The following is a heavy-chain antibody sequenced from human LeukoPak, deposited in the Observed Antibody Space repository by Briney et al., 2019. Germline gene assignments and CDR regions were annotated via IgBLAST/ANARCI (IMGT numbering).Heavy chain of an antibody. CDR1: GGSFSGYY. D-gene: IGHD3-10*01. CDR2: INHSGST. Sequence: SETLSLTCAVYGGSFSGYYWSWIRQPPGEGLEWIGEINHSGSTNYNPSLKSRVTISVDTSKNQFSLKLSSVTAADTAVYYCARVHGSGSYYNDYWGQGTLVTVSS. J-gene: IGHJ4*02. V-gene: IGHV4-34*01. CDR3: ARVHGSGSYYNDY.